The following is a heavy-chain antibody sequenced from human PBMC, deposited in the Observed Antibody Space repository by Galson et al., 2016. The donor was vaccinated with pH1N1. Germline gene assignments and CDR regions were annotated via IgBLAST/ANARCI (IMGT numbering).Heavy chain of an antibody. CDR1: GFTFSSYA. V-gene: IGHV3-30-3*01. D-gene: IGHD3-9*01. J-gene: IGHJ4*02. CDR2: ISYDGSNK. CDR3: ATGILTGPDY. Sequence: SLRLSCAASGFTFSSYAMIWVRQAPGKGLEWVALISYDGSNKYYADSVKGRFTISRDNSKNTLYLQLTSLRAEDTAVYYCATGILTGPDYWGQGTLVTVSS.